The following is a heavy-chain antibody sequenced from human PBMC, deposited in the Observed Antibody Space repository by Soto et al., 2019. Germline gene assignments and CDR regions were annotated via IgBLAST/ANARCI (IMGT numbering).Heavy chain of an antibody. V-gene: IGHV4-59*01. J-gene: IGHJ4*02. D-gene: IGHD5-12*01. Sequence: SETLSLTCTVSGASISSSYWSWIRQSPGRGLEWIANVYHTGATNCYPSLENRVTISLDTSKGQFSLNLTSLTTADTAVYFCARGGNRYSNVASGVGGFDYWGQGSLVTVSS. CDR1: GASISSSY. CDR3: ARGGNRYSNVASGVGGFDY. CDR2: VYHTGAT.